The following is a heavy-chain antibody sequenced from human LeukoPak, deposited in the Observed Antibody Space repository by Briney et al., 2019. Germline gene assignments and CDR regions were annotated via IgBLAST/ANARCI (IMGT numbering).Heavy chain of an antibody. J-gene: IGHJ6*03. CDR2: IKQDGSEK. CDR1: GFTFSSYW. CDR3: ARAEYGDYGAGYYYMDV. D-gene: IGHD4-17*01. Sequence: RGSLRLSCAASGFTFSSYWMSWVRQAPGKGLEWVANIKQDGSEKYYVDSVEGRFTISRDNAKNSLYLQMNSLRAEDTAVYYCARAEYGDYGAGYYYMDVWGKGTTVTVSS. V-gene: IGHV3-7*01.